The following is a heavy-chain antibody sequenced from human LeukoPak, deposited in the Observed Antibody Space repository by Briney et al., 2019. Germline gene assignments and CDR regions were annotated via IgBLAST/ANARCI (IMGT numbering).Heavy chain of an antibody. D-gene: IGHD1-26*01. CDR2: IIPIFGTA. J-gene: IGHJ6*03. CDR3: GGTVIQVGALPDHYYYYYMDV. V-gene: IGHV1-69*05. Sequence: SVKVSCKASGGTFSSYAISWVRQAPGQGLEWIGGIIPIFGTANYAQKFQGRVTITTDESTTTDYVALSSLRSEDTAVYYCGGTVIQVGALPDHYYYYYMDVWGKGTTVTVSS. CDR1: GGTFSSYA.